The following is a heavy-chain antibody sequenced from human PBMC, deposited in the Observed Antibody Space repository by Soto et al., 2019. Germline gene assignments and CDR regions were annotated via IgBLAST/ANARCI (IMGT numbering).Heavy chain of an antibody. CDR2: IIPIFTTT. Sequence: QFQRLQSGAEGKKPGSSVKVSCKASGGTFSNNAINGLRQAPGQGLEWMGRIIPIFTTTDYAQRFQGRVTITADESTITAYMELSSLKHDDTAVYYCAREVAADGTFREDVFDIWGQGTMVTVSS. V-gene: IGHV1-69*12. J-gene: IGHJ3*02. D-gene: IGHD6-13*01. CDR3: AREVAADGTFREDVFDI. CDR1: GGTFSNNA.